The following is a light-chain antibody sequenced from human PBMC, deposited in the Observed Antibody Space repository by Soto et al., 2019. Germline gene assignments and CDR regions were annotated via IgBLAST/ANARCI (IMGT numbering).Light chain of an antibody. CDR3: QQYNNWPPVT. CDR2: GAS. CDR1: QTISGTY. V-gene: IGKV3-15*01. J-gene: IGKJ1*01. Sequence: EIVMTQSPATLSLSPGERATLSCRASQTISGTYLAWYQQKPGQAPRLLIYGASTRATGIPARFSGSGSGTEFTLTISSLQSEDFAVYYCQQYNNWPPVTFGQGTKVDIK.